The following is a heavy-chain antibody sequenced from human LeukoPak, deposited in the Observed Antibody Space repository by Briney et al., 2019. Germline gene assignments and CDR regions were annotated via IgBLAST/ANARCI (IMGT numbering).Heavy chain of an antibody. CDR2: INRSGGT. V-gene: IGHV3-23*01. J-gene: IGHJ4*02. Sequence: PGGSLTLSCAASGCTFSTYAVTWVRQAPGKGLEWVSLINRSGGTYYADSVKGRVTISVDNSKNPLYLQMTSLGAEDTAVYYCATWVSLGESGYYDYWGQGTLVTVSS. D-gene: IGHD3-10*01. CDR1: GCTFSTYA. CDR3: ATWVSLGESGYYDY.